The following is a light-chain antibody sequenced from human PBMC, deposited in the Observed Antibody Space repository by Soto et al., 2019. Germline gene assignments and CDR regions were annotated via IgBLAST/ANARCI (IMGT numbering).Light chain of an antibody. CDR1: QSVRRY. Sequence: EIVLTQPPATLSLSPGESATLSCRASQSVRRYLAWYQQKPGQAPRLLIYDASNRATGIPDRFSGSGSGTDFTLTISSLEPEDFAVYYCQQRDNWPPITFGQGTRLEIK. CDR2: DAS. CDR3: QQRDNWPPIT. J-gene: IGKJ5*01. V-gene: IGKV3-11*01.